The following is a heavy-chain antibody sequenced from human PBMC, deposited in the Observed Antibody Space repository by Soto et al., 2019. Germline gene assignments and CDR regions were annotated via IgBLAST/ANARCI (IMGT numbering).Heavy chain of an antibody. D-gene: IGHD3-10*01. Sequence: PGGSLRLSCAASGFTFDDYAMHWVRQAPGKGLEWVSGISWNSGSIGYADSVKGRFTISRDNAKNSLYLQMNSLRAEDTALYYCAKGRFGELYLYYFDYWGQGTLVTVSS. CDR1: GFTFDDYA. CDR3: AKGRFGELYLYYFDY. J-gene: IGHJ4*02. V-gene: IGHV3-9*01. CDR2: ISWNSGSI.